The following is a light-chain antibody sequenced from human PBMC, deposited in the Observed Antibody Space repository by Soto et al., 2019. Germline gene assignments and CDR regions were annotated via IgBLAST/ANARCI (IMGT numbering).Light chain of an antibody. CDR2: GAS. J-gene: IGKJ1*01. CDR3: EEYGILPRT. V-gene: IGKV3-20*01. CDR1: QSVSSSY. Sequence: TLSLSPGERATLSCRASQSVSSSYLAWYQQKPGQAPRLLIYGASSRATGIPDRFSGSGSGTDFTLTISRLEPEDCAVYYCEEYGILPRTFGQVTMADTK.